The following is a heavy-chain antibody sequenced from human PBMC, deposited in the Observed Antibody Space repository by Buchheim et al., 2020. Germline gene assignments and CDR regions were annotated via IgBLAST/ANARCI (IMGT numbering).Heavy chain of an antibody. CDR2: ISGNGGAT. CDR1: GFTFSSYA. J-gene: IGHJ4*02. D-gene: IGHD5-12*01. CDR3: ARERLGGYDFDY. V-gene: IGHV3-23*04. Sequence: VQLVESGGGVVQPGRSLRLSCAASGFTFSSYAASWVRQAPGKGLEWVSSISGNGGATYYADSVKGRFTISRDNSKNTLYLQMNSLRVEDTALYYCARERLGGYDFDYWGQGT.